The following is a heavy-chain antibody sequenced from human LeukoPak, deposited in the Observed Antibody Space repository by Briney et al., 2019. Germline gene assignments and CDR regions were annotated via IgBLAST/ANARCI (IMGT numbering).Heavy chain of an antibody. CDR1: GFTFSIYW. D-gene: IGHD1-26*01. J-gene: IGHJ3*02. V-gene: IGHV3-7*01. CDR2: IKQEGREK. CDR3: AREWELDDAFDI. Sequence: GGSLRLACAVSGFTFSIYWMSWVRQAPGKGLEWVANIKQEGREKYYVDSVKGRFTISRDNAKNSLYLQMNSLRAEDTAVYYCAREWELDDAFDIWGQGTMVTVSS.